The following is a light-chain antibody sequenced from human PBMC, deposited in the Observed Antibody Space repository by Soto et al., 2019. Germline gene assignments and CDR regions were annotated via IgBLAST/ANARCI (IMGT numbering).Light chain of an antibody. CDR1: QSVGSD. CDR2: DIF. CDR3: QQYNNWPPIT. J-gene: IGKJ5*01. V-gene: IGKV3D-15*01. Sequence: EIVMTQSPATLSVSPGERATLSCRASQSVGSDLAWYQQKPGQAPRLVIYDIFTRATGVPTRISGSGSGTDFTLTITRVEPEDFAVYYCQQYNNWPPITFGQGTRLEIK.